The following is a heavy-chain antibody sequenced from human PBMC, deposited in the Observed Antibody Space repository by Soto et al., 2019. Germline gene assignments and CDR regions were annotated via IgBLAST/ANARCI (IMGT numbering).Heavy chain of an antibody. CDR3: ARVSDSITIFGVVIDNWFDP. CDR1: GYTFTSYD. J-gene: IGHJ5*02. D-gene: IGHD3-3*01. CDR2: MNPNSGNT. Sequence: GASVKVSCKASGYTFTSYDINWVRQATGQGLEWMGWMNPNSGNTGYAQKFQGRVTMTRNTSISTAYMELSGLRSEDTAVYYCARVSDSITIFGVVIDNWFDPWGQGTLVTVSS. V-gene: IGHV1-8*01.